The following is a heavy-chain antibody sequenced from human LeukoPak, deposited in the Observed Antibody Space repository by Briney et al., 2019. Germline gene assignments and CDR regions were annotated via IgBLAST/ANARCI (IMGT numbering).Heavy chain of an antibody. CDR1: GGTFSSYA. CDR3: ARGIPRFWSGYYFDGGWFDP. J-gene: IGHJ5*02. Sequence: SVKVSCKASGGTFSSYAISWVRQAPGQGLEWMGRIIPIFGTANYAQKFQGRVTITADESTSTAYMELSSLRSEDTAVYYCARGIPRFWSGYYFDGGWFDPWGQGTLVTVSS. V-gene: IGHV1-69*13. CDR2: IIPIFGTA. D-gene: IGHD3-3*01.